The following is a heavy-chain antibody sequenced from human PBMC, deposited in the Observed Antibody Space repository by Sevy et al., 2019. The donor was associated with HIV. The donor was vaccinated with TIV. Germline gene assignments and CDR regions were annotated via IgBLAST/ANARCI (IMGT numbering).Heavy chain of an antibody. CDR1: GFTFDDYA. Sequence: GGSLRLSCAASGFTFDDYAMHWVRQAPGKGLEWVSGISWNSGSIGYADPVKGRFTISRDNAKNSLYLQMNSLRAEDTALYYCAKGAALGQQLVRYYFDYWGQGTLVTVSS. V-gene: IGHV3-9*01. J-gene: IGHJ4*02. CDR2: ISWNSGSI. CDR3: AKGAALGQQLVRYYFDY. D-gene: IGHD6-13*01.